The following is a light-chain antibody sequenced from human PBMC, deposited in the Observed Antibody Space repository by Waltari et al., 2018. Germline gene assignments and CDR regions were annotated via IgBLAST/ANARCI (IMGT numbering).Light chain of an antibody. Sequence: DIQMTQSPSTLSASVGDRVTITCRASQSISSWLAWYQQTPGKAPKLLIYKASTLESGVASRFSGSGSGTEFTLTISRLQPDDLATYYCQQYNNYSRTFGQGTKVEIK. J-gene: IGKJ1*01. V-gene: IGKV1-5*03. CDR3: QQYNNYSRT. CDR2: KAS. CDR1: QSISSW.